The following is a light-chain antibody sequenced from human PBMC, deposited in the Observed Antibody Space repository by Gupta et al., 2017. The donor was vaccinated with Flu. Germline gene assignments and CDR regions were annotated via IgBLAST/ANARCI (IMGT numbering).Light chain of an antibody. J-gene: IGKJ2*01. V-gene: IGKV3-20*01. CDR3: QQYASGHT. CDR2: GAS. Sequence: PGTLSLSPGERATLSCRASQSVSSSYLAWYQQKPGQAPRLLIYGASSRATGIPDRFSGSGSGTDFTLTISRLEPEDFAVYYCQQYASGHTFGQGTKLEIK. CDR1: QSVSSSY.